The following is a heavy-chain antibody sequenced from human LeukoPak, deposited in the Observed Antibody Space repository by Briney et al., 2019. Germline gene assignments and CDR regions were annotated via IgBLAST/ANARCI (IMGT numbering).Heavy chain of an antibody. Sequence: KPSETLSLTCTVSGGSISTYYWSWIRQPPGKGLEWIGYIYYSGSTHYNPSLKSRVTISVDTSKNQFSLKLSSLTAADTAVYYCARDRSGYESPPGWYFDLWGRGTLVTVSS. CDR2: IYYSGST. CDR3: ARDRSGYESPPGWYFDL. D-gene: IGHD5-12*01. V-gene: IGHV4-59*01. J-gene: IGHJ2*01. CDR1: GGSISTYY.